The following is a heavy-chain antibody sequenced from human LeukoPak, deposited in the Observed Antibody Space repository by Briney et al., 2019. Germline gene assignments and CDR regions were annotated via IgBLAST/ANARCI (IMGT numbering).Heavy chain of an antibody. CDR3: ARDLAARHFDY. Sequence: PGGSLRLSCAASGFTFSSYSMNWVRQAPGKGLEWVSSISSSSGYIYYADSVRGRFTISGDNSKNTLYLQMNSLRGEDTAIYYCARDLAARHFDYWGQGTLVTVSS. J-gene: IGHJ4*02. V-gene: IGHV3-21*01. CDR2: ISSSSGYI. CDR1: GFTFSSYS. D-gene: IGHD6-6*01.